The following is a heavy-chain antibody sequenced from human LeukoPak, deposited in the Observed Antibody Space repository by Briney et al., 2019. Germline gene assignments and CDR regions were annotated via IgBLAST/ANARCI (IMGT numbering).Heavy chain of an antibody. CDR2: ISSNGGST. V-gene: IGHV3-64*03. D-gene: IGHD6-25*01. J-gene: IGHJ4*02. CDR1: GFTFSTYA. Sequence: GGSLRLSCSASGFTFSTYAMHWVRQAPGKGLESVSTISSNGGSTYYADSVKGRFTISRDNSMNTLYLQMSSLTAEDTAVYYCLKVPNYSSGYWGQGTLVTV. CDR3: LKVPNYSSGY.